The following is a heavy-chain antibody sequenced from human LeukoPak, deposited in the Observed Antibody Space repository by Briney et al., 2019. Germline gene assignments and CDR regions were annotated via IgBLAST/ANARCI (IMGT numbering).Heavy chain of an antibody. CDR3: AREGYYYDSSGYPYPDY. Sequence: PGGSLRLSCAASGFNFNIYSMSWVRQAPGKGLEWVSSISSSSSYIYYADSVKGRFTISRDNAKNSLYPQMNSLRAEDTAVYYCAREGYYYDSSGYPYPDYWGQGTLVTVSS. J-gene: IGHJ4*02. D-gene: IGHD3-22*01. CDR2: ISSSSSYI. CDR1: GFNFNIYS. V-gene: IGHV3-21*01.